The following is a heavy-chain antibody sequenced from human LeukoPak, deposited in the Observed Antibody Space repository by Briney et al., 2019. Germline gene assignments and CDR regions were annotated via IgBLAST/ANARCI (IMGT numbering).Heavy chain of an antibody. CDR1: GFTFSSYG. Sequence: GGSLRLSCAASGFTFSSYGMHWVRQAPGKGLEWVAFIRYDGSNKYYADSVKGRFTISRDNSKNTLYLQMNSLRAEDTAVYYCAKDFPVVVILDKYDAFDIWGPGTMVTVSS. V-gene: IGHV3-30*02. D-gene: IGHD3-22*01. CDR2: IRYDGSNK. CDR3: AKDFPVVVILDKYDAFDI. J-gene: IGHJ3*02.